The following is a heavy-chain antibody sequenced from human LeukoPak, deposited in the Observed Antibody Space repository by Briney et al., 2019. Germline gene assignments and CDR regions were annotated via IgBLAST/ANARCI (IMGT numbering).Heavy chain of an antibody. J-gene: IGHJ4*02. V-gene: IGHV1-18*01. Sequence: ASVKVSCKASGYSFTSYGISWVRQAPGQGLEWMGWISAHNGNTNYAQKFQGRITMTTDTSASTAYMELSSLRSEDTAVYYCARDRCSGGSCYGVFGDYWGQGTLVTVSS. CDR2: ISAHNGNT. D-gene: IGHD2-15*01. CDR3: ARDRCSGGSCYGVFGDY. CDR1: GYSFTSYG.